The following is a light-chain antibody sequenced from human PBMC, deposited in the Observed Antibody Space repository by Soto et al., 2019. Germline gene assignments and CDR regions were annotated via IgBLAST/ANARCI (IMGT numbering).Light chain of an antibody. Sequence: AIQLTQSPSSLSASTGDRVAISCRASQGIKSALVWYQQKPGKSPKLLVYDASSLEGGVPSRFSGSGYGTDFTLTITSLQPEDLATYYCQQPCTSPLTFGGGTKLQIK. CDR2: DAS. CDR1: QGIKSA. J-gene: IGKJ4*01. CDR3: QQPCTSPLT. V-gene: IGKV1-13*02.